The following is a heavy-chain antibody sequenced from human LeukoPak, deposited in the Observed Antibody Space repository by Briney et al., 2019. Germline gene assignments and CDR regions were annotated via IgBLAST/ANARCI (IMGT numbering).Heavy chain of an antibody. Sequence: GGSLRLSCAASGFTFSSYGMHWVRQAPGKGLEWVAVISYDGSNKYYADSVKGRFTISRDNSKNTLYLQMNSLRAEDTAVYYCAEVASYDSSGLNDYWGQGTLVTVSS. V-gene: IGHV3-30*18. CDR3: AEVASYDSSGLNDY. D-gene: IGHD3-22*01. CDR1: GFTFSSYG. CDR2: ISYDGSNK. J-gene: IGHJ4*02.